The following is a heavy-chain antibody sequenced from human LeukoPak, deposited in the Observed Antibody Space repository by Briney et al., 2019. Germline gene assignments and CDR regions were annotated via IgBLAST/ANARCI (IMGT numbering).Heavy chain of an antibody. Sequence: PSETLSLTCTVSGGSISSYYWSWIRQPPGKGLEWIGSIYYSGSTYYNPSLKSRVTISVDTSKNQFSLKLSSVTAADTAVYYCARVIVVVPAAMRWWFDPWGQGTLVTVSS. V-gene: IGHV4-59*05. CDR2: IYYSGST. CDR1: GGSISSYY. D-gene: IGHD2-2*01. CDR3: ARVIVVVPAAMRWWFDP. J-gene: IGHJ5*02.